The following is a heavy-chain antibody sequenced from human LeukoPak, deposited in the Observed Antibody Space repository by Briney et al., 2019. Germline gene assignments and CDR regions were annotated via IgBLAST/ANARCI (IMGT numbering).Heavy chain of an antibody. D-gene: IGHD3-9*01. Sequence: GGALRLSCAASGFTFSSFWMSWVRQAPGKGLEWVANIKQDGCEKYYVESVKGRFTISRDNAKNSLYLQMNSLRAEDTAVYYCAKDSTYYDILTGYSPFDYWGQGTLVTVSS. V-gene: IGHV3-7*03. CDR3: AKDSTYYDILTGYSPFDY. CDR2: IKQDGCEK. J-gene: IGHJ4*02. CDR1: GFTFSSFW.